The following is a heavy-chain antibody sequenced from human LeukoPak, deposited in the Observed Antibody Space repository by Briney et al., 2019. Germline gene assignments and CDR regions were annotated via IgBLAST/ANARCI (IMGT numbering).Heavy chain of an antibody. Sequence: PGGSLRLSCAASGFTFDDYGMSWVRQAPGKGLEWVSGINWNGGSTGYADSVKGRFTISRDNAKNSLYLQMSSLRAEDTAVYYCAKDPDTGVDYWGQGTLVTVSS. D-gene: IGHD1-14*01. J-gene: IGHJ4*02. CDR2: INWNGGST. CDR1: GFTFDDYG. CDR3: AKDPDTGVDY. V-gene: IGHV3-20*04.